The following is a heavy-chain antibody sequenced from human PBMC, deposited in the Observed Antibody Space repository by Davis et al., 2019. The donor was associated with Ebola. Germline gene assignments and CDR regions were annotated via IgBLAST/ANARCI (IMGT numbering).Heavy chain of an antibody. CDR1: GGSFSGYY. CDR3: ARTTRGSGWFLDY. CDR2: VIDSGIT. D-gene: IGHD6-19*01. J-gene: IGHJ4*02. V-gene: IGHV4-34*12. Sequence: SETLSLTCAAYGGSFSGYYWSWVRQSPGKGLEWIGEVIDSGITNYNPSLKSRVSVSVDRSKNQFSLKLTSVTAADTAVYYCARTTRGSGWFLDYWGQGTLVTVSS.